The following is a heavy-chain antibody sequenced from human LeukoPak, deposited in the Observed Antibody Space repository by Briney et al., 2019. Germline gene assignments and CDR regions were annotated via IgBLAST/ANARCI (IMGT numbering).Heavy chain of an antibody. Sequence: SETLSLTCTVSGGSISSYYWSWIRQPPGKGLEWVGYIYYSGSTNYNPSLKSRVTISVDTSKNQFCLKLSSVTAADTAVYYCAREEEDCSSTSCYTKFDYWGQGTLVTVSS. J-gene: IGHJ4*02. CDR3: AREEEDCSSTSCYTKFDY. V-gene: IGHV4-59*01. CDR1: GGSISSYY. D-gene: IGHD2-2*02. CDR2: IYYSGST.